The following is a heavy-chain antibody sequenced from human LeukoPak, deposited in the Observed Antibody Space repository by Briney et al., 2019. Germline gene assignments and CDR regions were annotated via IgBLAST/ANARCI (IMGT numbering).Heavy chain of an antibody. CDR3: ARLAPESAPYCSSTSCYYYYYYMDV. CDR1: GYTFTSYY. Sequence: ASVKVSCKASGYTFTSYYMHWVRQAPGQGLEWMGIINPSGGSTSYAQKFQGRVTMTRDTSTSTVYMELSSLRSEDTAVYYCARLAPESAPYCSSTSCYYYYYYMDVWGKGTTVTISS. J-gene: IGHJ6*03. D-gene: IGHD2-2*01. CDR2: INPSGGST. V-gene: IGHV1-46*01.